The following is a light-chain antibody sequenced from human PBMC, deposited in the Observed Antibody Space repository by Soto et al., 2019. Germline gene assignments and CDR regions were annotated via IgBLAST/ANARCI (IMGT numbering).Light chain of an antibody. CDR1: QSVSSY. CDR2: GAS. V-gene: IGKV3-11*01. CDR3: QQRSYPIT. Sequence: EIVLTQSPATLSLSPGERATLSCRASQSVSSYLAWYQQKPGQAPRLLIYGASSRATGIPDRFSGSGSGTEFTLTIARLEPEDFAVYYCQQRSYPITFGQGTRLEIK. J-gene: IGKJ5*01.